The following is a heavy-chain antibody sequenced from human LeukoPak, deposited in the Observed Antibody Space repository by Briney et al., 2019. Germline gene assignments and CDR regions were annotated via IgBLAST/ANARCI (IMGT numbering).Heavy chain of an antibody. Sequence: GASVKVSCKASGYTFSGYYMHWVRQAPGQGLESMGWINSNSGARNYAPKFQGRVTFSRDNSISTAYMELSSLRSDDTAIYYCARGRGGATTGFDHWGQGILETVSS. CDR2: INSNSGAR. CDR3: ARGRGGATTGFDH. J-gene: IGHJ4*02. D-gene: IGHD1-26*01. CDR1: GYTFSGYY. V-gene: IGHV1-2*02.